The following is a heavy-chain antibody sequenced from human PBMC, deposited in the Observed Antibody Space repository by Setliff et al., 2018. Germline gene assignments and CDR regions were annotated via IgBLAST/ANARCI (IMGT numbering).Heavy chain of an antibody. D-gene: IGHD2-21*02. J-gene: IGHJ4*02. V-gene: IGHV4-34*01. Sequence: SETLSLTCAVYGESFSGHYWSWIRQPPGKGLGWIGEINHSGSTNYNPSLKSRVTISVDTSKNQFSLKLSSVAAADTAVYYCARGFDVCGGGACYTDGPYYFDYWGLGTLVTVSS. CDR1: GESFSGHY. CDR3: ARGFDVCGGGACYTDGPYYFDY. CDR2: INHSGST.